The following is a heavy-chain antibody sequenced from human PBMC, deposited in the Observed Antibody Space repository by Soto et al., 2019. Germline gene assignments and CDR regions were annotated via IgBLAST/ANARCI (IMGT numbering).Heavy chain of an antibody. CDR3: AKDYGDYVFFGNWFDP. D-gene: IGHD4-17*01. CDR2: INRGGSI. CDR1: GFTVSSKY. Sequence: GGSLRLSCAASGFTVSSKYMSWVRQAPGKGLEWVSLINRGGSISYADSVKGRFTISRDNSKNTLYLQMSSLRAEDTAVYYCAKDYGDYVFFGNWFDPWGQGTLVTVSS. V-gene: IGHV3-66*01. J-gene: IGHJ5*02.